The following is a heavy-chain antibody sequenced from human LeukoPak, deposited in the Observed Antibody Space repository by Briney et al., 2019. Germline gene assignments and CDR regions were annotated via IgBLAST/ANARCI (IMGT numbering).Heavy chain of an antibody. CDR2: IYRGGAT. J-gene: IGHJ6*03. D-gene: IGHD6-13*01. V-gene: IGHV3-66*01. CDR3: AKSVPPAGSWYLDYYYYCMDV. CDR1: GFIGSDGY. Sequence: GGSLRLSCAVSGFIGSDGYMNWVRQAPGKGLEWLSVIYRGGATYYADSVKGRFTISRDNSKNTLYLQMNSLRAEDTAVYYCAKSVPPAGSWYLDYYYYCMDVWGKGTTVTVSS.